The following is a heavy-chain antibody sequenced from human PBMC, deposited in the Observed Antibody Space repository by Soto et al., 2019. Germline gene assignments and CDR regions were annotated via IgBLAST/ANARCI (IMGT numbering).Heavy chain of an antibody. Sequence: QITVKESGLTLVKPTETLTLTCTFSGFSLNTFGMGVGWIRQPPGKALEWLALIYWDDDKRYSPSLRSRLTITWDTSRDQVYLTMTNMDPADTATYYCARLTRGVYDSGRLWEKFDYWGQGILVPVSS. CDR1: GFSLNTFGMG. CDR2: IYWDDDK. CDR3: ARLTRGVYDSGRLWEKFDY. V-gene: IGHV2-5*02. D-gene: IGHD5-12*01. J-gene: IGHJ4*02.